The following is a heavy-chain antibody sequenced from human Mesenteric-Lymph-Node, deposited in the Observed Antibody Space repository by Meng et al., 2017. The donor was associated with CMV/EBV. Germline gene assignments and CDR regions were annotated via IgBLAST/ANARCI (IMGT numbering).Heavy chain of an antibody. Sequence: SETLSLTCSVSGGSFSGYYWSWIRQSPGKGLEWIGEITHRGSTSYNPSLQRRVSMSVDTSKNQFSLRLNSVTAADTAVYYCAREFGARLRTRQPYFDYWGQGTLVTVSS. CDR2: ITHRGST. V-gene: IGHV4-34*01. J-gene: IGHJ4*02. CDR1: GGSFSGYY. D-gene: IGHD2-21*01. CDR3: AREFGARLRTRQPYFDY.